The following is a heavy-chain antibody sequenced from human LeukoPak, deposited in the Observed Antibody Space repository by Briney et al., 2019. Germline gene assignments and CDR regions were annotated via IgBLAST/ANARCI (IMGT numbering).Heavy chain of an antibody. CDR1: GYTFTNYF. Sequence: ASVKVSCKASGYTFTNYFLHWVRQAPGQGLEWMGIINPRAGGTSYAQDLQGRVTVTTDASTNIVYMELSSLKSEDTAMYYCVRVGGRIGAYYAMDVWGQGTTVTVSS. V-gene: IGHV1-46*04. CDR3: VRVGGRIGAYYAMDV. J-gene: IGHJ6*02. D-gene: IGHD3-16*01. CDR2: INPRAGGT.